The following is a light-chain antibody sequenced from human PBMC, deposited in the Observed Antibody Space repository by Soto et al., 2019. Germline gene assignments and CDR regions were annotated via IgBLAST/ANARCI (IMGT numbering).Light chain of an antibody. Sequence: QSALTQPASVSGSPGQSITISCTGTSSDVGAYNSVAWYQHNPGKAPKLMIYDVSNRPSGVSSRFSGSKSANTASLSISGLQADDEADYYCSSFTSRFNFVFGTGTKVTVL. CDR3: SSFTSRFNFV. J-gene: IGLJ1*01. CDR1: SSDVGAYNS. V-gene: IGLV2-14*01. CDR2: DVS.